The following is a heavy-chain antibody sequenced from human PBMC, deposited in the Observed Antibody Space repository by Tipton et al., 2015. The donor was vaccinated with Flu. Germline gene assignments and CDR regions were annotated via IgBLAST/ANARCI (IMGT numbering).Heavy chain of an antibody. CDR2: ISSSSSTI. Sequence: SLRLSCAASGFTFSSYSMNWVRQAPGKGLEWVSYISSSSSTIYYADSVKGRFTISRDNAKNSLYLQMNSLRAEDTAVYYCARVVAVAAIDYWGQGTLVTVSS. J-gene: IGHJ4*02. D-gene: IGHD6-19*01. CDR1: GFTFSSYS. V-gene: IGHV3-48*04. CDR3: ARVVAVAAIDY.